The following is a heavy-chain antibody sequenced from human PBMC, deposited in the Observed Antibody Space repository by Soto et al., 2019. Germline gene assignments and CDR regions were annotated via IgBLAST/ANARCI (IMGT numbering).Heavy chain of an antibody. CDR1: GYSISSGYY. Sequence: LSLTCAVSGYSISSGYYWGWIRQPPGKGLEWIGSIYHSGSTYYNPSLKSRVTISVDTSKNQFSLKLSSVTAADTAVYYCASGVGATSYYYYGMDVWGQGTTVTVSS. CDR2: IYHSGST. V-gene: IGHV4-38-2*01. J-gene: IGHJ6*02. CDR3: ASGVGATSYYYYGMDV. D-gene: IGHD1-26*01.